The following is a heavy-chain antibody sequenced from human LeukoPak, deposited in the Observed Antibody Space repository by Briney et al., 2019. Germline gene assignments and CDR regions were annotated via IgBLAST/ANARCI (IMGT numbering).Heavy chain of an antibody. CDR1: GFTFSSYA. D-gene: IGHD3-3*01. CDR2: ISGSGGST. V-gene: IGHV3-23*01. J-gene: IGHJ4*02. CDR3: AKVSTRDYDFWSGYYTGSVLDY. Sequence: GGSLRLSCAASGFTFSSYAMSWVRQAPGKGLEWVSAISGSGGSTYYADSVKGRFTISRDNSKNTLYLQMNSLRAEDTAVYYCAKVSTRDYDFWSGYYTGSVLDYWGQGTLVTVSS.